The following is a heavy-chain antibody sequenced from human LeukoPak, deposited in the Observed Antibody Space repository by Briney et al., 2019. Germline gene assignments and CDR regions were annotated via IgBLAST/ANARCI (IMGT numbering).Heavy chain of an antibody. D-gene: IGHD1-1*01. J-gene: IGHJ6*02. CDR1: GFIFNSHA. Sequence: GGSLRLSCAASGFIFNSHAMSWVRQAPGKGLEWVSAISGSGGSTYYADSVKGRFTISRDNSKNTLYLQMNSLRAEDTAVYYCAKNWNYGMDVWGQGTTVTVSS. CDR2: ISGSGGST. CDR3: AKNWNYGMDV. V-gene: IGHV3-23*01.